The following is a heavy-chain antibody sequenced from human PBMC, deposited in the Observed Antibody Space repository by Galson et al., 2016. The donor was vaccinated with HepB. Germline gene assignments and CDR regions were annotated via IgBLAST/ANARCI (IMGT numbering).Heavy chain of an antibody. CDR1: GFTFSDYY. D-gene: IGHD1-14*01. CDR2: ISNGGNYT. Sequence: SLRLSCATSGFTFSDYYMSWIRQAPGKGLEWVSYISNGGNYTNSADSVKGRFTISRDNAKNSLFLQMNSLGAEDTAPYYWARTNLKADPPFGFWGQGTLGTVSS. J-gene: IGHJ4*02. CDR3: ARTNLKADPPFGF. V-gene: IGHV3-11*03.